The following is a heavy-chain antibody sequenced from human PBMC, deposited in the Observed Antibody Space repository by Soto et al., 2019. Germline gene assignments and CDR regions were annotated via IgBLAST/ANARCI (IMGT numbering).Heavy chain of an antibody. V-gene: IGHV4-30-2*01. D-gene: IGHD3-10*01. CDR1: GGSISSGGYS. Sequence: SETLSLTCAVSGGSISSGGYSWSWIRQPPGKGLEWIGYIYHSGSTYYSPSLKSRVTISVDRSKNQFSLKLSSVTAAVTAVYYCARHNYGSGRTYFDYWGQGTLVTVSS. CDR3: ARHNYGSGRTYFDY. CDR2: IYHSGST. J-gene: IGHJ4*02.